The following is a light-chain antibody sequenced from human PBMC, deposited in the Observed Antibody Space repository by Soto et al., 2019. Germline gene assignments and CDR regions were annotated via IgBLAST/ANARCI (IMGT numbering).Light chain of an antibody. CDR3: RSYTRSRTYI. J-gene: IGLJ1*01. CDR1: SSDVGGYNY. CDR2: DVS. Sequence: QSVLAQPASVSGSPGQSITISCTGTSSDVGGYNYVSWYQQHPGKAPKLIFYDVSNRPSGVSNRFSGSKSGNTASLTISGLQAEDEADYYCRSYTRSRTYIFGTGTKLTVL. V-gene: IGLV2-14*03.